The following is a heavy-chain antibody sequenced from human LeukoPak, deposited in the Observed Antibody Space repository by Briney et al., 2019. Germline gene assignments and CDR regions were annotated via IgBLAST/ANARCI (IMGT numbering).Heavy chain of an antibody. V-gene: IGHV4-39*01. D-gene: IGHD6-19*01. Sequence: SETLSLTCTVSGGSISSSDYYWVWIRHPPGKGLVWIGSMSYSGSAHYNPSLKSRVTISADTSKHQFSLKLSSVTAADTAMYYCASQYPSGWSGVKYWGQGTLVTVSS. CDR1: GGSISSSDYY. CDR3: ASQYPSGWSGVKY. J-gene: IGHJ4*02. CDR2: MSYSGSA.